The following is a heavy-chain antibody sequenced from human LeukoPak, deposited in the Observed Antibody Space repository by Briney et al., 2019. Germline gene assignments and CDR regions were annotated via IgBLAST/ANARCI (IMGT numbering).Heavy chain of an antibody. CDR1: GGSISSYY. CDR3: ARARGYSYGYKYYFDY. Sequence: SETLSLTCTVSGGSISSYYWSWIRQPPGKGLEWIGYIYYSGSTNYNPSLKSRVTISVDTSKNQFSLKLSSVTAADTAVYYCARARGYSYGYKYYFDYSRQGTLVTVSS. J-gene: IGHJ4*02. V-gene: IGHV4-59*01. D-gene: IGHD5-18*01. CDR2: IYYSGST.